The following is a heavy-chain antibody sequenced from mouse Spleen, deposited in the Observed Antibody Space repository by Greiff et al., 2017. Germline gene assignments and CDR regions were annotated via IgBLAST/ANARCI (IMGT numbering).Heavy chain of an antibody. CDR2: IYPGDGDT. CDR1: GYAFSSSW. Sequence: VQLQQSGPELVKPGASVKISCKASGYAFSSSWMNWVKQRPGKGLEWIGRIYPGDGDTNYNGKFKGKATLTADKSSSTAYMQLSSLTSEDSAVYFCARVYYGNYGDYAMDYWGQGTSVTVSS. CDR3: ARVYYGNYGDYAMDY. D-gene: IGHD2-1*01. J-gene: IGHJ4*01. V-gene: IGHV1-82*01.